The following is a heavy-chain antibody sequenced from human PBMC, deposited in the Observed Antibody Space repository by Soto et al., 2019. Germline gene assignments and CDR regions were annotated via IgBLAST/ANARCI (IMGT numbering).Heavy chain of an antibody. CDR3: ARDGLLYYYDSSGYYYDY. J-gene: IGHJ4*02. Sequence: LRLSCAASGFTFSSYWMSWVRQAPGKGLEWVANIKQDGSEKYYVDSVKGRFTISRDNAKNSLYLQMNSLRAEDTAVYYCARDGLLYYYDSSGYYYDYWGQGTLVTVSS. CDR1: GFTFSSYW. D-gene: IGHD3-22*01. CDR2: IKQDGSEK. V-gene: IGHV3-7*01.